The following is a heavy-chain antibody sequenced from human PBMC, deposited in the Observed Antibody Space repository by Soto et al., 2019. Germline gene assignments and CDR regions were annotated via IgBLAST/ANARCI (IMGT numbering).Heavy chain of an antibody. Sequence: QVQLVQSGAEVKKPGASVKVSCKASGYTFTGYYMHWVRQAPGQGLEWMGWISPNSGDTNYAQKFQGWVTMTRDTSISTAYMELSRLRSDDTAVYYCARAAMSSPGAPRGYYGMDVWGQGTTVTVSS. D-gene: IGHD2-2*01. CDR2: ISPNSGDT. J-gene: IGHJ6*02. CDR1: GYTFTGYY. V-gene: IGHV1-2*04. CDR3: ARAAMSSPGAPRGYYGMDV.